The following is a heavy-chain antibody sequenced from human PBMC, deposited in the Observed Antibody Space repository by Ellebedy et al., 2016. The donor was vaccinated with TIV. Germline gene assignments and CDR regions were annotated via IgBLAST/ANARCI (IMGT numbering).Heavy chain of an antibody. CDR3: ATDLMGASDY. CDR2: SDPEDGET. J-gene: IGHJ4*02. D-gene: IGHD3-16*01. V-gene: IGHV1-24*01. Sequence: AASVKVSCKVSGYSLTELYIHWVRQAPGKGLEWMGGSDPEDGETMYAQNFQGRVSMTDDTSTDTSYMALTSLRSEDTAMYYCATDLMGASDYWGQGTLVIVSS. CDR1: GYSLTELY.